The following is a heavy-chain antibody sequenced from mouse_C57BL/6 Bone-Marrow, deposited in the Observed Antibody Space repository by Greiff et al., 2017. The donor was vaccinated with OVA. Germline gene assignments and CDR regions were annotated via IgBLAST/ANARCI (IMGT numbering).Heavy chain of an antibody. J-gene: IGHJ2*01. CDR1: GYAFSSSW. CDR2: IYPGDGDT. V-gene: IGHV1-82*01. CDR3: ARSLQFITTVVAFDY. Sequence: VQRVESGPELVKPGASVKISCKASGYAFSSSWMNWVKQRPGKGLEWIGRIYPGDGDTNYNGKFKGKATLTADKSSSTAYMQLSSLTSEDSAVYFCARSLQFITTVVAFDYWGQGTTLTVSS. D-gene: IGHD1-1*01.